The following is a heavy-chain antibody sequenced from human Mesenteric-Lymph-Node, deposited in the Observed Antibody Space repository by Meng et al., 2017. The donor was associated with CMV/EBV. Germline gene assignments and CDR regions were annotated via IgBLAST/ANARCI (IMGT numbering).Heavy chain of an antibody. Sequence: GESLKISCVASGFTFSTFGMHWVRQAPGRGLEWVAFIHYGGNDKYYGDAVKGRFTVTRDNSKNTLYLEMKSLRPEDTAVYYCAREYSTASEGWFDPWGQGTLVTVSS. V-gene: IGHV3-30*02. J-gene: IGHJ5*02. D-gene: IGHD6-13*01. CDR1: GFTFSTFG. CDR3: AREYSTASEGWFDP. CDR2: IHYGGNDK.